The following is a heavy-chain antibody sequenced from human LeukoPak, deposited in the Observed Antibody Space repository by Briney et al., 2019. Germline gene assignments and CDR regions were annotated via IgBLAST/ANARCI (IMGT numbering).Heavy chain of an antibody. CDR2: IKEDESDV. Sequence: GGSLRLSCTTSGVTFGEFAMSWVRQAPGRGLEWVASIKEDESDVYYVDSVKGRFTISRDNAKNSLYLQMSSLRVEDTAVYYCGRGLDTAYRQVKSWGQGTLVTVSS. CDR1: GVTFGEFA. J-gene: IGHJ5*02. V-gene: IGHV3-7*01. D-gene: IGHD3-16*01. CDR3: GRGLDTAYRQVKS.